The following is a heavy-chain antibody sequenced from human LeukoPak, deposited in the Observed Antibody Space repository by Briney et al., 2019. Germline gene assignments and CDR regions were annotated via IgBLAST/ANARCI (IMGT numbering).Heavy chain of an antibody. J-gene: IGHJ4*02. D-gene: IGHD6-19*01. Sequence: GSLRLSCAASGFTFDDYGMSWIRQPPGKGLEWIGEINHSGSTNYNPSLKSRVTISVDTSKNQFSLKLSSVTAADTAVYYCARHGSGWYSDYWGQGTLVTVSS. V-gene: IGHV4-34*01. CDR2: INHSGST. CDR1: GFTFDDYG. CDR3: ARHGSGWYSDY.